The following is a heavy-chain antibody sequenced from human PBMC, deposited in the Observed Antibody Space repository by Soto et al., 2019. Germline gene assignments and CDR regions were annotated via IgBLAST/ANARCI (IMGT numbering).Heavy chain of an antibody. CDR1: GFTFSSYG. CDR3: ARDPAVAGTCIDV. CDR2: IWYDGSNK. V-gene: IGHV3-33*01. D-gene: IGHD6-19*01. J-gene: IGHJ6*02. Sequence: QVQLVESGGGVVQPGRSLRLSCAASGFTFSSYGMHWVRQAPGKGLEWVAVIWYDGSNKYYADSVKGRFTISRDNSKNTLYLQMNSLRAEDTAVYYCARDPAVAGTCIDVWGQGTTVTVSS.